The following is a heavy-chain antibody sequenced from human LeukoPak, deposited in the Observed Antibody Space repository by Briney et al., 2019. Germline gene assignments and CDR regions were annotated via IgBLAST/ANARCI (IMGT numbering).Heavy chain of an antibody. CDR3: ARAKGVRGVISGAFDI. Sequence: ASVKVSCKASGYTFTGYYMHWVRQAPGQGLEWMGWINPNSGGTNYAQKFQGRVTMTRDTSISTAYMELSRLRSDDTAVYYCARAKGVRGVISGAFDIWGQGTMVTVSS. CDR1: GYTFTGYY. CDR2: INPNSGGT. V-gene: IGHV1-2*02. J-gene: IGHJ3*02. D-gene: IGHD3-10*01.